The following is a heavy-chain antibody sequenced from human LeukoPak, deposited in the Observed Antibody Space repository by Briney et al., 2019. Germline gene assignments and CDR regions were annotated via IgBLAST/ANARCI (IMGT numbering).Heavy chain of an antibody. CDR2: IYYSVRT. V-gene: IGHV4-59*11. CDR1: GASISSHY. CDR3: ARTGDGYNYYNYYYMDV. J-gene: IGHJ6*03. D-gene: IGHD5-24*01. Sequence: SETLSLTCSVSGASISSHYWSWIRQPPGKGLEWIGYIYYSVRTNYNPSLKSRVTISVDMPNNQFSLKMSSVTAADTAVYYCARTGDGYNYYNYYYMDVWGKGTTVTISS.